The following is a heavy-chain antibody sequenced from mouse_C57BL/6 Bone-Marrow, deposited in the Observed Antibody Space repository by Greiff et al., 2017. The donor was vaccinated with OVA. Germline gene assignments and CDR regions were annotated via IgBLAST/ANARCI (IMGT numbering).Heavy chain of an antibody. V-gene: IGHV1-82*01. D-gene: IGHD2-1*01. J-gene: IGHJ2*01. Sequence: VQLVESGPELVKPGASVKISCKDSGYAFSRSWMNWVKQRPGKGLEWIGRIYPGDGDTNYNGKFKGKATLTADKSSSTAYMQLSSLTSEDSAVYFCAVYGNYDYWGQGTTLTVSS. CDR2: IYPGDGDT. CDR3: AVYGNYDY. CDR1: GYAFSRSW.